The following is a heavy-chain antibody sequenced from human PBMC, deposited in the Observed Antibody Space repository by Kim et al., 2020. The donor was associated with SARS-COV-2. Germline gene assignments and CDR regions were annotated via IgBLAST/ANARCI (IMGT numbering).Heavy chain of an antibody. D-gene: IGHD3-10*01. CDR3: AKDNVYRYYGSGSYGY. V-gene: IGHV3-30*18. CDR1: GFSFSKYG. J-gene: IGHJ4*02. CDR2: ISDDGTSR. Sequence: GGSLRLSCTASGFSFSKYGMHWVRQAPGEGLEWVTFISDDGTSRKYGDSVKGRFTISRDNSKNTLYLQMDSLRTEDTAVYYCAKDNVYRYYGSGSYGYWGQGTLVTVSS.